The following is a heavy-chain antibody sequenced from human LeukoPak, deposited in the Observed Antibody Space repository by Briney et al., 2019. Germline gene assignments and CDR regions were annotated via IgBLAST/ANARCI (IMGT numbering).Heavy chain of an antibody. Sequence: GGSLRLSCAASGFTFSNYALNWVRQAPGKGLEWVSSISGSARNTYYADSVKGRFTISRDNPKNTLYLQMNSLRAEDTAIYYCATYRQVLLPFESWGQGTLVTVSS. D-gene: IGHD2-8*02. V-gene: IGHV3-23*01. J-gene: IGHJ4*02. CDR1: GFTFSNYA. CDR2: ISGSARNT. CDR3: ATYRQVLLPFES.